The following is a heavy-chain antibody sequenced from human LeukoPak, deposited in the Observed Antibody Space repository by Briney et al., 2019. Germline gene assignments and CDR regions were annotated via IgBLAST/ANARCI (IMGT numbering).Heavy chain of an antibody. CDR3: ARRGSAAPYYDFWSGYYPDAFDI. CDR1: GFTVSSNY. Sequence: PGGSLRLSCAASGFTVSSNYMSWVRQAPGKGLEWVSAIYTGGSTYYAGSVKGRFTISRDNSKNTLYLQMNSLRAEDTAVYYCARRGSAAPYYDFWSGYYPDAFDIWGQGTMVTVSS. J-gene: IGHJ3*02. CDR2: IYTGGST. V-gene: IGHV3-66*01. D-gene: IGHD3-3*01.